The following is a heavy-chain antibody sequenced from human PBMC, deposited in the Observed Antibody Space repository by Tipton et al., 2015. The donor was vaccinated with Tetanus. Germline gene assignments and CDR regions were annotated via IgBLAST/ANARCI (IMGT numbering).Heavy chain of an antibody. D-gene: IGHD1-26*01. CDR1: GYSISSGYY. Sequence: GLVKPSETLSLTCAVSGYSISSGYYWGWIRQPPGKGLEWIGTIYHSGNTYYKPSLKSRVTISVDTSKNQFSQKLTSVTAADTAVYYGARIRTTVGYFDFWGQGTLVTVTS. V-gene: IGHV4-38-2*01. CDR3: ARIRTTVGYFDF. CDR2: IYHSGNT. J-gene: IGHJ4*02.